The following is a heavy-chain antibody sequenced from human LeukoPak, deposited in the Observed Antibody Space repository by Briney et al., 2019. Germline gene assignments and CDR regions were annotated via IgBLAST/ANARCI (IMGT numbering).Heavy chain of an antibody. V-gene: IGHV4-59*08. CDR1: GGSISSYY. D-gene: IGHD1-26*01. J-gene: IGHJ4*02. CDR3: ARYSHSGSYYFFDY. Sequence: SESLSLTWTVAGGSISSYYWSWVRQPPGKGLGWMGYIYYSGSTNYNPALKSRVSISVDTSKNQFSLKLSSGTAADTPVYYCARYSHSGSYYFFDYWGQGNLVTVPS. CDR2: IYYSGST.